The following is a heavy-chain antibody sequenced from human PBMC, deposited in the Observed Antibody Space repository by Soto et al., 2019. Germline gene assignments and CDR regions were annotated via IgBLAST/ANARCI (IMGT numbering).Heavy chain of an antibody. CDR1: GGTFSSYA. CDR2: IIPIFGTA. Sequence: SVKVSCKASGGTFSSYAISWVRQAPGQGLEWMGGIIPIFGTANYAQKFQGRVTITADESTSTAYMELSSLRSEDTAVYYCASIVVVVAATPGYYGMDVWGQGTTVTVSS. CDR3: ASIVVVVAATPGYYGMDV. J-gene: IGHJ6*02. D-gene: IGHD2-15*01. V-gene: IGHV1-69*13.